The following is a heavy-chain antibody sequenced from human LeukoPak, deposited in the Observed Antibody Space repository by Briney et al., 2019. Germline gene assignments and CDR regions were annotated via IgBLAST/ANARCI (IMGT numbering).Heavy chain of an antibody. J-gene: IGHJ4*02. D-gene: IGHD5-24*01. Sequence: SETLSLTCTVSGGSISGSSYYWGWIRQPPGKGLEWIGSIYYTGSTYNNPSLKTRVTISADASKNQFSLKLNSVTAADTAVYYCARGRDNYNLDYWGQGTLVTVSS. CDR2: IYYTGST. V-gene: IGHV4-39*01. CDR3: ARGRDNYNLDY. CDR1: GGSISGSSYY.